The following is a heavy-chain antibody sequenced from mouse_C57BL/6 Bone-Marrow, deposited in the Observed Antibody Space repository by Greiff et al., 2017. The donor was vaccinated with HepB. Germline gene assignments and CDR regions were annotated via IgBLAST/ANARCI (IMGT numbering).Heavy chain of an antibody. V-gene: IGHV5-12*01. D-gene: IGHD4-1*01. Sequence: EVKFEESGGGLVQPGGSLKLSCAASGFTFSDYYMYWVRQTPEKRLEWVAYISNGGGSTYYPDTVKGRFTISRDNAKNTLYLQMSRLKSEEPAMYYCARQNWAAWFAYWGQGTLVTVSA. CDR1: GFTFSDYY. CDR2: ISNGGGST. CDR3: ARQNWAAWFAY. J-gene: IGHJ3*01.